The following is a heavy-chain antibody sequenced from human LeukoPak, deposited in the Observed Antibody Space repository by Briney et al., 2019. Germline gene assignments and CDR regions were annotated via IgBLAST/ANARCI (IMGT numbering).Heavy chain of an antibody. V-gene: IGHV5-51*01. Sequence: PGESLRISCKASGYSLTNYWIGWVRQKPGKGLEFMGVFSPAYSETRYSPSFQGQVTISVEKSINTAYLQWSSLKASDTAMYYCTAGGSSVPWGQGTPVTVSS. CDR3: TAGGSSVP. D-gene: IGHD2-15*01. J-gene: IGHJ4*02. CDR2: FSPAYSET. CDR1: GYSLTNYW.